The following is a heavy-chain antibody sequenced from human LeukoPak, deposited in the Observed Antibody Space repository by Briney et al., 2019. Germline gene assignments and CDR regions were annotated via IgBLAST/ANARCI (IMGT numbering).Heavy chain of an antibody. D-gene: IGHD6-13*01. CDR1: GYTFTSYY. J-gene: IGHJ4*02. CDR3: AKLQQRYHPTDYFDY. Sequence: GASVKVSCKASGYTFTSYYMHWVRQAPGQGLEWMGIINPSGGSTSYAQKFQGRVTMTRDMSTSTVYMELSSLRSEDTAVYYCAKLQQRYHPTDYFDYWGQGTLVTVSS. CDR2: INPSGGST. V-gene: IGHV1-46*01.